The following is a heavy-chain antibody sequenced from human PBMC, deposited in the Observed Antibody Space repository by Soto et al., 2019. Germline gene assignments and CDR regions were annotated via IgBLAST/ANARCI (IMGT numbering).Heavy chain of an antibody. Sequence: EVQLVESGGGLVQPGGSLRLSCAASGFTFSSYWMSWVRQAPGKGLEWVANIKQDGSEKHYVDSVKGRFTISRDNAKNSLYLQMNSLRVEDSALYYCARGSTDSYPGSRIFAFWGRGTLVTVSS. D-gene: IGHD3-10*01. CDR1: GFTFSSYW. V-gene: IGHV3-7*03. CDR2: IKQDGSEK. CDR3: ARGSTDSYPGSRIFAF. J-gene: IGHJ4*02.